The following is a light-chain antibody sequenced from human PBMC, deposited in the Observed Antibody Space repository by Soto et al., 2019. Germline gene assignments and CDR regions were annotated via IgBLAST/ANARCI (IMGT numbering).Light chain of an antibody. J-gene: IGLJ1*01. CDR3: QSYVSSVSGYV. V-gene: IGLV1-40*01. CDR1: SCNIGAGYP. CDR2: GNT. Sequence: QSVLTHPPSVSGAPGQTITISCTGSSCNIGAGYPVHWYQQLPGTAPKLLIFGNTIRPSGVPDRFSGSKSVLSLTGLPGVCKAHYFCQSYVSSVSGYVLGTGTKVTV.